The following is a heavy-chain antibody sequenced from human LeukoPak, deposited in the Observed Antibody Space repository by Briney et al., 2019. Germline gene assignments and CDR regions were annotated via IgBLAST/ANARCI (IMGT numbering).Heavy chain of an antibody. J-gene: IGHJ4*02. V-gene: IGHV1-69*02. CDR2: IIPILGIA. CDR1: GYTLTELS. Sequence: SVKVSCKVSGYTLTELSMHWVRQAPGQGLEWMGRIIPILGIANYAQKFQGRVTITADKSTSTAYMELSSLRSEDTAVYYCASLGEQPDYWGQGTLVTVSS. D-gene: IGHD1-26*01. CDR3: ASLGEQPDY.